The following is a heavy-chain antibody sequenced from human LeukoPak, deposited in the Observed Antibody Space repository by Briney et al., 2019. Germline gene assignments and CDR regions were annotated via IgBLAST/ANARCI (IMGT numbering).Heavy chain of an antibody. Sequence: GGSLRLSCAASGFTFNGYSMNWVRQAPGKGLEWISYISSSGSTMAYADSVRGRFTISRDNAKNSLYLQMNSLRDEDTAVYYCARVMYSGSYYSVDYWGQGTLVTVSS. CDR2: ISSSGSTM. D-gene: IGHD1-26*01. J-gene: IGHJ4*02. V-gene: IGHV3-48*02. CDR3: ARVMYSGSYYSVDY. CDR1: GFTFNGYS.